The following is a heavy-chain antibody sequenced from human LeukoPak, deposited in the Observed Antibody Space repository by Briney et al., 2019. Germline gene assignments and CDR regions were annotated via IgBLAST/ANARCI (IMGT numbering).Heavy chain of an antibody. CDR3: ARDKTSDNWFDP. V-gene: IGHV4-31*03. CDR1: GGSISSGGYY. Sequence: SETLSLTCTVSGGSISSGGYYWSWIRQHPGKGLEWIGYIYYSGSTYYNPSLKSRVTISVDTSKNQFSLKLSSVTAADTAVYYCARDKTSDNWFDPWGQGTLATVSS. CDR2: IYYSGST. J-gene: IGHJ5*02.